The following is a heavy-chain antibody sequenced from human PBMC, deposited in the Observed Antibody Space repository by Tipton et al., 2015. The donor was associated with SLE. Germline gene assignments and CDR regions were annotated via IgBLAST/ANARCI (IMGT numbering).Heavy chain of an antibody. V-gene: IGHV4-34*01. Sequence: LRLSCAVYGGSFSGYYWSWLRQSPGKGLEWIGEINHSGSTNYNPSLKSRVTISVHRSNNQFSLTLSCVTAADTAVYYCAIDRIEEYGGKENWIAPRGQGTLWTVSS. CDR2: INHSGST. J-gene: IGHJ5*02. CDR1: GGSFSGYY. D-gene: IGHD4/OR15-4a*01. CDR3: AIDRIEEYGGKENWIAP.